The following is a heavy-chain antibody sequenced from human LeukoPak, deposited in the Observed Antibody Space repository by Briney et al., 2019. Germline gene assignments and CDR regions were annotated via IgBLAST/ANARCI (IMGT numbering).Heavy chain of an antibody. J-gene: IGHJ6*03. CDR1: EYTFTNYY. Sequence: ASVKVSCKASEYTFTNYYMHWVRQAPGQGLEWMGVIDPSAGSTTYAQKFQGRVTMTRDTSTSTVYMELSSLRSEDTAVYYCATGYYDFWSGMDYYYYYMDVWGKGTTVTVSS. D-gene: IGHD3-3*01. CDR2: IDPSAGST. CDR3: ATGYYDFWSGMDYYYYYMDV. V-gene: IGHV1-46*01.